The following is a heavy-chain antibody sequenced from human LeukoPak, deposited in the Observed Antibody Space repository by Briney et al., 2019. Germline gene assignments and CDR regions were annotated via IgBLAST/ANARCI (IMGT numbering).Heavy chain of an antibody. Sequence: GGSLRLSCAASGFTFSSYSMNWVRQAPGKGLEWVSSISSSSSYIYYADSVKGRFTISRDNAKNSLYLQMNRLRAEETAVYNCARDMSIAAAGTHRGDYWGQGTLVTVSS. CDR1: GFTFSSYS. D-gene: IGHD6-13*01. CDR2: ISSSSSYI. V-gene: IGHV3-21*01. J-gene: IGHJ4*02. CDR3: ARDMSIAAAGTHRGDY.